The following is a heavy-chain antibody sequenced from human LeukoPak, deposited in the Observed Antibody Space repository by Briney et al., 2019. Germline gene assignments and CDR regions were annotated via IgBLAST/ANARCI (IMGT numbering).Heavy chain of an antibody. J-gene: IGHJ4*02. Sequence: GGSLRLSCAASGFTFGSYWMSWVRQVPGKGLEWVANIRQDGGETYSVDSVRGRFIISRDNAKNSLFLQMNSLRVENTAVYYCARTPGTTSLDYWGQGTVDSVSS. D-gene: IGHD1-1*01. CDR2: IRQDGGET. CDR1: GFTFGSYW. V-gene: IGHV3-7*04. CDR3: ARTPGTTSLDY.